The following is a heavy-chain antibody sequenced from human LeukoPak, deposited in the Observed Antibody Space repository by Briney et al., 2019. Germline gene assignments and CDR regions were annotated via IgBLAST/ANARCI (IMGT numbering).Heavy chain of an antibody. V-gene: IGHV4-31*03. D-gene: IGHD5-24*01. CDR1: GGSISSGGSY. CDR2: IYYSGST. J-gene: IGHJ5*02. CDR3: ARAPRWLQPIDP. Sequence: PSQTLSLTCTVSGGSISSGGSYWSWIRQHPGKGLEWIGYIYYSGSTYYNPSLKSRVTISVDTSKNQFSLKLSSVTAADTAVYYCARAPRWLQPIDPWGQGTLVTVSS.